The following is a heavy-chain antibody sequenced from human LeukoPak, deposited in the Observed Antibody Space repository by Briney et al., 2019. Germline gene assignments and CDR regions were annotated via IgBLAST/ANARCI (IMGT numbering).Heavy chain of an antibody. CDR2: IYYSGST. CDR3: ARDPGDYNAFDI. J-gene: IGHJ3*02. CDR1: GGSISSYY. Sequence: PETLSLTCTVSGGSISSYYWSWIRQPPGKGLEWIGYIYYSGSTDYNPSLKSRVTISVDTSKNQFSLKLSSVTAADTAVYYCARDPGDYNAFDIWGQGTMVTVSS. V-gene: IGHV4-59*01. D-gene: IGHD4-17*01.